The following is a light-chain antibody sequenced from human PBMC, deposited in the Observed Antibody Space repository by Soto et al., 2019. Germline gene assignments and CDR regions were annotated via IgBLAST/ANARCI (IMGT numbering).Light chain of an antibody. Sequence: EIVMTKSPATLSLSPGDIASLSCSTSQSINSELAWYQQKPGQPPMLLIYGASTRATGVPARFTGSESGSEFTLTISGIQSEDFALYYCQQGHNWPLTFGQGTRLEI. CDR3: QQGHNWPLT. J-gene: IGKJ2*01. CDR1: QSINSE. CDR2: GAS. V-gene: IGKV3-15*01.